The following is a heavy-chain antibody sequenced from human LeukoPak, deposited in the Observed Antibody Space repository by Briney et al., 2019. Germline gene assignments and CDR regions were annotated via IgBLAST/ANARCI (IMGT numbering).Heavy chain of an antibody. Sequence: GRSLRLSCAASGFTFSSYGMHWVRQAPGKGLEWVAVTSYDGSNKYYADSVKGRFTISRDNSKNTLYLQMNSLRAEDTAVYYCAKDIGDIWFGELFGYWGQGTLVTVSS. D-gene: IGHD3-10*01. V-gene: IGHV3-30*18. J-gene: IGHJ4*02. CDR3: AKDIGDIWFGELFGY. CDR2: TSYDGSNK. CDR1: GFTFSSYG.